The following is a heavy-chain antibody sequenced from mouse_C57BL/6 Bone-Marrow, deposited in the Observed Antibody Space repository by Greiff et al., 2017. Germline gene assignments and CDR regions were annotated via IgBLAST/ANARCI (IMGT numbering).Heavy chain of an antibody. V-gene: IGHV1-85*01. CDR1: GYTFTSYD. CDR3: ARLEFDGSSGDWYFDV. J-gene: IGHJ1*03. Sequence: VKLMESGPELVKPGASVKLSCKASGYTFTSYDINWVKQRPGQGLEWIGWIYPRDGSTKYNEKFKGKGTLTVDTSSSTAYMELHSLTSEDSAVSFCARLEFDGSSGDWYFDVWGTGTTVTVSS. CDR2: IYPRDGST. D-gene: IGHD1-1*01.